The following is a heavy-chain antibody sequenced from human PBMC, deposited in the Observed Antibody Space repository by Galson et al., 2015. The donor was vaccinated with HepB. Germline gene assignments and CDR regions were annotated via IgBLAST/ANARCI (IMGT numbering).Heavy chain of an antibody. Sequence: SLRLSCAASEFSFSTYNMNWVRQAPGKGLEWLSYISGSSSTIYYADSVKGRFTISRDNAKNSLYLQMNSLRAEDTAVYYCARDGRWGSSPFDYWGQGTLVTVSS. V-gene: IGHV3-48*01. D-gene: IGHD7-27*01. J-gene: IGHJ4*02. CDR2: ISGSSSTI. CDR1: EFSFSTYN. CDR3: ARDGRWGSSPFDY.